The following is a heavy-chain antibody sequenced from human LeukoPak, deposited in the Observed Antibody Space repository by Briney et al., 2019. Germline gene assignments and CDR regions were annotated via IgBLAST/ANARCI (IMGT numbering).Heavy chain of an antibody. D-gene: IGHD2-15*01. J-gene: IGHJ6*02. CDR1: GLTFSSYG. CDR3: ARYRIMGGIPHYYGMDG. V-gene: IGHV3-30*03. CDR2: ISNDGSEK. Sequence: GGSLRLSCAASGLTFSSYGMHWVRQAPGKGLEWVALISNDGSEKFHADSVKGRFTITRDTSQNTLYLQMNSLRAEDTDVYYCARYRIMGGIPHYYGMDGWGQGNRVIVSS.